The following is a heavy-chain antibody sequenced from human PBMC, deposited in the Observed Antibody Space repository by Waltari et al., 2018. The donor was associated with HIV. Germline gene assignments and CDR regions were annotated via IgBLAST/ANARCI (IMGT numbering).Heavy chain of an antibody. CDR1: GLTFSSYA. D-gene: IGHD5-18*01. CDR3: AKVREKQLWLRNWDFDL. Sequence: EVKLVEPGGGLVQPGGSVRLSCAASGLTFSSYAMNWVRQAPGKGLEWISYISSSGSSIYYADSVKGRFTISRDNGKKSLYLQMNILRAEDTAVYYCAKVREKQLWLRNWDFDLWGRGTLVTVSS. J-gene: IGHJ2*01. V-gene: IGHV3-48*03. CDR2: ISSSGSSI.